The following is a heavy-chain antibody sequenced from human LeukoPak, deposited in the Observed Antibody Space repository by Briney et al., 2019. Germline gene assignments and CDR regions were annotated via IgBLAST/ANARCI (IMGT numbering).Heavy chain of an antibody. CDR1: GFTFSTYW. CDR2: INQDGSEK. D-gene: IGHD6-19*01. Sequence: PGGSLRLSCAASGFTFSTYWINWFRQAPGRGLEWAAKINQDGSEKYYVDSVKGRFTISRDNAKKSLYLQINRLRVEDTAVYYCATNAVAGSYWGQGTLVTVSS. J-gene: IGHJ4*02. V-gene: IGHV3-7*01. CDR3: ATNAVAGSY.